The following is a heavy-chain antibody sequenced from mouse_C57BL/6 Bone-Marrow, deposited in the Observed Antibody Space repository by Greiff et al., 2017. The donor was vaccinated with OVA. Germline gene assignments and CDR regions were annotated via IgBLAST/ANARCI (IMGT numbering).Heavy chain of an antibody. CDR1: GYTFTSYW. D-gene: IGHD1-1*01. CDR3: ARWDYGSSHWYFDV. V-gene: IGHV1-53*01. Sequence: VQLQQPGTELVKPGASVKLSCKASGYTFTSYWMHWVKQRPGQGLEWIGNINPSNGGTNYNEKFKIKATLTVDKSSSTAYMQLSSLTAEDSAVYYCARWDYGSSHWYFDVWGTGTTVTVSS. J-gene: IGHJ1*03. CDR2: INPSNGGT.